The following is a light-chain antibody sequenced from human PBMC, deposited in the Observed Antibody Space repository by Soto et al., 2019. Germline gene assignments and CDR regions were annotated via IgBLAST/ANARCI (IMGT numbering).Light chain of an antibody. CDR2: GAS. Sequence: ETVLTQSPGTLSLSPGERATLSCRTSQSVSSSYLAWYQHRPGQAPRRLIYGASSRATGIPDRFSGSGSGTDFTLTISRLEPEDFAVYYCQQFGSPWTFGQGTKVEIK. CDR3: QQFGSPWT. V-gene: IGKV3-20*01. CDR1: QSVSSSY. J-gene: IGKJ1*01.